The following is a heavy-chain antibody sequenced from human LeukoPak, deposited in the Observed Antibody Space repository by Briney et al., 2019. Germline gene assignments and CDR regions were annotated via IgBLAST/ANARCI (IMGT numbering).Heavy chain of an antibody. D-gene: IGHD3-3*02. CDR1: GFTFSSYW. J-gene: IGHJ4*02. V-gene: IGHV3-7*01. CDR3: ASNNGIFPY. Sequence: PGGSLRLSCAASGFTFSSYWMTWIRQAPGKGLEWVANIKQDGSEKYYVDSVKGRFTISRDNAKNSLYLQMNSLRVEDTAVYYCASNNGIFPYWGRGTLVTVSS. CDR2: IKQDGSEK.